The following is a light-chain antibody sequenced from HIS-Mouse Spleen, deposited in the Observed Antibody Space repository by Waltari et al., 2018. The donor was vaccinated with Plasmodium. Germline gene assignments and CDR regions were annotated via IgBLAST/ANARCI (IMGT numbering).Light chain of an antibody. CDR2: DVS. CDR1: RRNVGGYNY. V-gene: IGLV2-11*01. Sequence: QSALTPPRSVSWSRGRSVTISCTGTRRNVGGYNYVSWYQQPPGKAPQLMIYDVSKRPSGVPDRFSGSKSGNTASLTISGLQAEDEADYYCCSYAGSYTWVFGGGTKLTVL. J-gene: IGLJ2*01. CDR3: CSYAGSYTWV.